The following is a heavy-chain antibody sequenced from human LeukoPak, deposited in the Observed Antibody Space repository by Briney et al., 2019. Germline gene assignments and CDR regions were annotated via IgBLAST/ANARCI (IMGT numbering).Heavy chain of an antibody. D-gene: IGHD2-2*01. CDR1: GFSFSSYS. Sequence: GGSLRLYCAGSGFSFSSYSMIWVRQAPGKGLEWISYISTSSGFISYADSVKGRFTISRDNAKNSLYLQMNSLRAEDTAVYYCARGAFNTSPDYWGQGILVTVSS. CDR3: ARGAFNTSPDY. J-gene: IGHJ4*02. V-gene: IGHV3-21*05. CDR2: ISTSSGFI.